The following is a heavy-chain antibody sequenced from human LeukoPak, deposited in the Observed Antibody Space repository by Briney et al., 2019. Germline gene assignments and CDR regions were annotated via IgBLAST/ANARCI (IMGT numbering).Heavy chain of an antibody. CDR1: GYTFSSYA. D-gene: IGHD1-1*01. Sequence: QPGGSLRLSCSASGYTFSSYAMHWVRQAPGKGLEYVSGISSNGGSTYYADSVKGTFTISKDSSKNTLQMNSLRAEDTAVYYCVRHSGGVYGSSDSWGQGTLVTVSS. CDR2: ISSNGGST. V-gene: IGHV3-64*04. J-gene: IGHJ4*02. CDR3: VRHSGGVYGSSDS.